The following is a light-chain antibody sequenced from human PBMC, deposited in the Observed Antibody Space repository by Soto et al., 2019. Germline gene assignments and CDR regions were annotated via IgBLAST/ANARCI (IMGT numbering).Light chain of an antibody. Sequence: EIVMTQSPATLSVSPGERATLSCRASQSVSSNLAWYQQKPGQAPRLLIYGASTRATAIPARFSGSGSGTEFTLTISSLQSEYCAVYYCQQYNNWPLFGQGTRLEIK. CDR3: QQYNNWPL. CDR1: QSVSSN. J-gene: IGKJ5*01. V-gene: IGKV3-15*01. CDR2: GAS.